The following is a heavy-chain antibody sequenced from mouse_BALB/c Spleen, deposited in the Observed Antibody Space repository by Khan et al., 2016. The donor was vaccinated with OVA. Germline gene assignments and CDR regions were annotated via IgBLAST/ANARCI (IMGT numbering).Heavy chain of an antibody. Sequence: QVQLKESGPGLVAPSQSLSITCTVSGFSLTNYDISWIRQPPGKGLEWLGVIWTGGDTNYNSAFMSRLSISKDNSKSQVFLKMNSLQTDDTAIYXCVRRGHYYGSFFLYLDVWGARTTVTVSS. CDR3: VRRGHYYGSFFLYLDV. D-gene: IGHD1-1*01. CDR2: IWTGGDT. CDR1: GFSLTNYD. V-gene: IGHV2-9-2*01. J-gene: IGHJ1*01.